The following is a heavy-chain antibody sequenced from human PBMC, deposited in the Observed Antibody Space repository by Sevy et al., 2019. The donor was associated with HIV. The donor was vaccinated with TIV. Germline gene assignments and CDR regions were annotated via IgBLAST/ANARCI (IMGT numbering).Heavy chain of an antibody. Sequence: GGSLRLSCAASGFTISTHGMHWVRQAPGKGLEWVAVIWYDGSTEHYADFVKGRFTISRDTSKNTLYLQMNTLRGADSSVYFCATYYDSGFCGAFDNWGQGTLFTFSS. CDR2: IWYDGSTE. J-gene: IGHJ4*03. D-gene: IGHD2-21*01. CDR3: ATYYDSGFCGAFDN. CDR1: GFTISTHG. V-gene: IGHV3-33*01.